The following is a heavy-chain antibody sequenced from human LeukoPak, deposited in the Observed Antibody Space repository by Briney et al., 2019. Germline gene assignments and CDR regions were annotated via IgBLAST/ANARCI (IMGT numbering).Heavy chain of an antibody. CDR1: GFTFSVYW. J-gene: IGHJ4*02. CDR2: IKQDGSEK. V-gene: IGHV3-7*01. D-gene: IGHD4-17*01. CDR3: ARRGATVTDD. Sequence: PGGSLRLSCAASGFTFSVYWMSWVRQAPGKGLEWVANIKQDGSEKYYVDSVKGRFTISRDNAKNSAYLQMNSLRAEDTAVYYCARRGATVTDDWGQGTLVTVSS.